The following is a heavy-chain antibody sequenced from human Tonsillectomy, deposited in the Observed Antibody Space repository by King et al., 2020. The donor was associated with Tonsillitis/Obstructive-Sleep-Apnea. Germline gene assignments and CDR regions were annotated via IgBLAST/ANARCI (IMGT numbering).Heavy chain of an antibody. CDR3: ARDRDPDDFWSAIP. CDR2: ISAYNGKT. Sequence: VQLVQSGAEVKKPGASVKVSCKASGYTFSSYGISWVRQAPGQGLEWMGWISAYNGKTNFAPKLQGRVTMTTDASTSTAYMELRSLGSDDTAVYYCARDRDPDDFWSAIPWGQGTLVTVSS. D-gene: IGHD3-3*01. J-gene: IGHJ5*02. V-gene: IGHV1-18*01. CDR1: GYTFSSYG.